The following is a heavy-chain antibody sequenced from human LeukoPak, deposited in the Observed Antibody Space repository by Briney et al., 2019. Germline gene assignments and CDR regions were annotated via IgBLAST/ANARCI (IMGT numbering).Heavy chain of an antibody. D-gene: IGHD5-18*01. J-gene: IGHJ4*02. CDR1: GYTFTGYY. CDR2: INPNSGVT. CDR3: ARGAYTAMEPNDY. Sequence: ASVKVSCKASGYTFTGYYMHWVRQAPGQGLEWMGWINPNSGVTSYAQKFQGRVTMTRDTSISTAYMELSSLRSDDTAVYYCARGAYTAMEPNDYWGQGTLVTVSS. V-gene: IGHV1-2*02.